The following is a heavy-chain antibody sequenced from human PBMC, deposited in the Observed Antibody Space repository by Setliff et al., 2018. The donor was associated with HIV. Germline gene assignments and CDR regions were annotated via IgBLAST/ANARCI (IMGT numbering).Heavy chain of an antibody. CDR3: AGPRGDEAFDI. CDR2: FIAVLDIT. D-gene: IGHD3-10*01. J-gene: IGHJ3*02. V-gene: IGHV1-69*10. Sequence: SVKVSCKASGGSPRTYSINWVRQAPGQGLEWMGQFIAVLDITSYAQKFQGRLTITADESTSTMYMELSSLRSDDTAVYYCAGPRGDEAFDIWGQGTMVTVSS. CDR1: GGSPRTYS.